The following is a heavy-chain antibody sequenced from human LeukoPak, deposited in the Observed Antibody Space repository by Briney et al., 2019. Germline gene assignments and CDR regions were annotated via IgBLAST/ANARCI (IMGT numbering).Heavy chain of an antibody. D-gene: IGHD5-24*01. J-gene: IGHJ4*02. CDR1: GYTFSDYY. CDR3: AREKYDSELPDY. V-gene: IGHV1-2*02. Sequence: ASVKVSCKASGYTFSDYYMHWVRQAPGQGLEWMGWINPKSGATNSAQKFQGRVTMTRDASISTVYMELSRLTSDDTAVYYCAREKYDSELPDYWGQRTLVTVSS. CDR2: INPKSGAT.